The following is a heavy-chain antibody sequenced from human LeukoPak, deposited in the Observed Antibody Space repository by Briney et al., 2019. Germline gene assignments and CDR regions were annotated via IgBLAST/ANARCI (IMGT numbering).Heavy chain of an antibody. D-gene: IGHD1/OR15-1a*01. CDR2: ISSTGTM. CDR1: GFTFSTYS. J-gene: IGHJ4*02. V-gene: IGHV3-48*04. CDR3: ARDQGNWNIDF. Sequence: GGSLRLSCAASGFTFSTYSMNWVRQAPGEGLEWVSYISSTGTMYYADSVKGRFTISRDNAKNSLYLQMNSLRAEDTAVYYCARDQGNWNIDFWGQGTLVTVSS.